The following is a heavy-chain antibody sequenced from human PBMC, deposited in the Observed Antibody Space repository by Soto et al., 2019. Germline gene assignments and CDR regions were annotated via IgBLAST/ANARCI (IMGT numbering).Heavy chain of an antibody. CDR2: ISDSGDAT. J-gene: IGHJ5*02. Sequence: PGGSLRLSCGASGFTFSTYAMSWVRQAPGKGLERVAGISDSGDATDYAAPVKGRFTISRDDSKNTLYLQMNSLKTEDTAVYYCTTGTRSGSSDPWGQGTLVTVSS. CDR3: TTGTRSGSSDP. D-gene: IGHD3-10*01. V-gene: IGHV3-15*01. CDR1: GFTFSTYA.